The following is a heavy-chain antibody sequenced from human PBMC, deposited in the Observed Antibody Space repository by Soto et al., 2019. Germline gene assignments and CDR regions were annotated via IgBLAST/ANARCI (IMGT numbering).Heavy chain of an antibody. CDR2: ISYDGSNK. V-gene: IGHV3-30*03. CDR1: GFTFSSYG. D-gene: IGHD6-13*01. J-gene: IGHJ6*03. CDR3: ARDISSWDGDGDYYMDV. Sequence: GGSLRLSCAASGFTFSSYGMHWVRQAPGKGLEWVAVISYDGSNKYYADSVKGRFTISRDNSKNTLYLQMNSLRAEDTAVYYCARDISSWDGDGDYYMDVWGKGTTVTVSS.